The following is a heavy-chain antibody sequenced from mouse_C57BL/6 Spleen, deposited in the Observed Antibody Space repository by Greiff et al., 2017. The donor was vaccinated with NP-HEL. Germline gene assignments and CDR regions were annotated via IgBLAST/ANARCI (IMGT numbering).Heavy chain of an antibody. V-gene: IGHV1-55*01. D-gene: IGHD1-1*01. J-gene: IGHJ1*03. CDR3: ARMGYYGSSDWYFDV. CDR1: GYTFTSYW. Sequence: VQLQQPGAELVKPGASVKMSCKASGYTFTSYWITWVKQRPGQGLEWIGDIYPGSGSTNYNEKFKSKATLTVDTSSSTAYMQLSSLTSEDSAVYYCARMGYYGSSDWYFDVWGTGTTVTVSS. CDR2: IYPGSGST.